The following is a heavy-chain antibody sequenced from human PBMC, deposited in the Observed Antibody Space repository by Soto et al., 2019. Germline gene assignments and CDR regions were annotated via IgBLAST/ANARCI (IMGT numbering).Heavy chain of an antibody. J-gene: IGHJ2*01. CDR2: INHSGST. V-gene: IGHV4-34*01. Sequence: SETLSLTCAVYGGSFSGYYWSWIRQPPGKGLEWIGEINHSGSTNYNPSLKSRVTISVDTSKSQFSLKLSSVTAADTAVYYCAREEVVQGWYFDLWGRGTLVTVSS. CDR1: GGSFSGYY. CDR3: AREEVVQGWYFDL. D-gene: IGHD2-15*01.